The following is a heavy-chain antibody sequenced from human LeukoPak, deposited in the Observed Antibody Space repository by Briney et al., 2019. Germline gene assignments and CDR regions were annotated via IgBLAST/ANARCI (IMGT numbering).Heavy chain of an antibody. CDR3: ARGRIAVAGTAFDY. CDR2: IHNRGVST. D-gene: IGHD6-19*01. J-gene: IGHJ4*02. CDR1: GFTFSSYA. Sequence: GGSLRLSCAASGFTFSSYAMTWVRQAPGKGLEWVSAIHNRGVSTYYTDSVKGRFTVSRDNSRNTLYLQMNILSAEDTAVYYCARGRIAVAGTAFDYWGQGTLVTVSS. V-gene: IGHV3-23*01.